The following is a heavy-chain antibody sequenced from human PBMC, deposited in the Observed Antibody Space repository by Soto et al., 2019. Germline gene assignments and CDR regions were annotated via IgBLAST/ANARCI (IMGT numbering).Heavy chain of an antibody. CDR3: ASGTNGAFFVY. V-gene: IGHV3-11*01. D-gene: IGHD2-8*01. CDR1: GFTFSNYY. Sequence: QVQLVESGGGLVKPGGSLRLSCAASGFTFSNYYMSWIRQAPGKGLEWVSYISCRASTIFYADSVKGRFTISRDNVKNSLYLQMNSLRAEDTAVYYCASGTNGAFFVYWGQGILVAVSS. J-gene: IGHJ4*02. CDR2: ISCRASTI.